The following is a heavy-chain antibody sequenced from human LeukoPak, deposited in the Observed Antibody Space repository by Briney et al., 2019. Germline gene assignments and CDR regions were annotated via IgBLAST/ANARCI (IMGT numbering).Heavy chain of an antibody. Sequence: PSETLSLTCAVYGGSFSGYYWSWIRQPPGKGLEWIGEINHSGSTNYNPSLKSRVTISVDTSKNQFSLKLSSATAADTAVYYCASAPRGYYYGMDVWGQGTTVTVSS. J-gene: IGHJ6*02. CDR2: INHSGST. CDR1: GGSFSGYY. CDR3: ASAPRGYYYGMDV. V-gene: IGHV4-34*01.